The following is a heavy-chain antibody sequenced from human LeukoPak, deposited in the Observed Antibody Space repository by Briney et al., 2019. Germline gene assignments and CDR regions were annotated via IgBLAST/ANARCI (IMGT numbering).Heavy chain of an antibody. CDR3: ARGLARPNSWFDP. CDR1: GYTFTNYY. V-gene: IGHV1-46*01. D-gene: IGHD4-23*01. Sequence: ASVKVSCKASGYTFTNYYIHWVRQAPGQGLEWMGIINPSGGGTTYAQKFHGRVAMTRDTSRSTVYMELSSLRSEDTAVFFCARGLARPNSWFDPWGQGTLVTVSS. CDR2: INPSGGGT. J-gene: IGHJ5*02.